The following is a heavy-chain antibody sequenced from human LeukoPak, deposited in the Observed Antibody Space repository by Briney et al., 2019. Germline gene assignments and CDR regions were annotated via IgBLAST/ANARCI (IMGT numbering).Heavy chain of an antibody. V-gene: IGHV4-39*01. CDR1: GGSIRSTSYY. D-gene: IGHD6-13*01. CDR3: ARHVGGSSLFDP. CDR2: IYYSGNT. J-gene: IGHJ5*02. Sequence: PSETLSLTCTVSGGSIRSTSYYWGWIRQPPGKGLEWIGTIYYSGNTYYNPSLKSRVTISEDTSKNQFSLKLRSVIAADTAVYYCARHVGGSSLFDPWGQGTLVTVSS.